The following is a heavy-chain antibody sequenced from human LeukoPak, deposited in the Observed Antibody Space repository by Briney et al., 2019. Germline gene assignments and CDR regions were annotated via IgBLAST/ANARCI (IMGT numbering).Heavy chain of an antibody. V-gene: IGHV4-61*01. CDR2: IYYSGST. Sequence: SETLSLTCSVSDYSISSGYYWSWIRQPPGKGLEWIGYIYYSGSTNYNPSLKSRVAISVDTSKNQFSLKLSSVTAADTAVYYCARDQGSSWLDYWGQGTLVTVSS. CDR3: ARDQGSSWLDY. J-gene: IGHJ4*02. D-gene: IGHD6-13*01. CDR1: DYSISSGYY.